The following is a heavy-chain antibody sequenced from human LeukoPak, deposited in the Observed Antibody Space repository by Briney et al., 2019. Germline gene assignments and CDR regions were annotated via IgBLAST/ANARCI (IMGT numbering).Heavy chain of an antibody. CDR2: ISWNSGSI. V-gene: IGHV3-9*01. CDR3: HTYCGGDCYSDAFDI. J-gene: IGHJ3*02. D-gene: IGHD2-21*02. CDR1: GFTFDDYA. Sequence: GGSLRLSCAASGFTFDDYAMHWVRQAPGKGLEWVSGISWNSGSIGYADSVKGRFTISRDNAKNSPYLQMNSLRAEDTALYYCHTYCGGDCYSDAFDIWGQGTMVTVSS.